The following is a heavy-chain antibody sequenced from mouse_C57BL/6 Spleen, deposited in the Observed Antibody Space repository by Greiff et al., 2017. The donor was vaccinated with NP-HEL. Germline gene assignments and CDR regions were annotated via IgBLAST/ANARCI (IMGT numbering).Heavy chain of an antibody. Sequence: VQLQQSVAELVRPGASVKLSCTASGFNIKNTHMHWVKQRPEQGLEWIGRIDPAYGNTKYAPKFPGTATITADTSSNTAYLQLSSLTSEDTAIYYCARGGNYGRWFAYGGQGTLVTVSA. J-gene: IGHJ3*01. CDR2: IDPAYGNT. V-gene: IGHV14-3*01. CDR1: GFNIKNTH. CDR3: ARGGNYGRWFAY. D-gene: IGHD2-1*01.